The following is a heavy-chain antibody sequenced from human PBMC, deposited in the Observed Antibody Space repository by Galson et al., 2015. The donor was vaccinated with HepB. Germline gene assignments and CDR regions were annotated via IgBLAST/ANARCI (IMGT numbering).Heavy chain of an antibody. CDR2: ISGSDGST. J-gene: IGHJ4*02. CDR3: AKDIVATIAGRPGVADC. D-gene: IGHD6-6*01. Sequence: SLRLSCAASGFTFSSYAMSWVRQAPGKGLEWVAFISGSDGSTYYGDSVKGRFTISRDTSKRTLYLQMNNLRGEDTAVYYCAKDIVATIAGRPGVADCWGQGTLVTVSS. V-gene: IGHV3-23*01. CDR1: GFTFSSYA.